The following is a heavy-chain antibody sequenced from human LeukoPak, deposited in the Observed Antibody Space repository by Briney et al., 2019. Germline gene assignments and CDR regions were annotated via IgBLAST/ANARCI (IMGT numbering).Heavy chain of an antibody. J-gene: IGHJ4*02. CDR3: AKDPYTAMVMYLDY. CDR2: ISYDGSNK. D-gene: IGHD5-18*01. Sequence: GGSLRLSCAASGFTFSSYGMHWVRQAPGKGLEWVAVISYDGSNKYYADSVKGRFTISRDNSKNTLYLQMNSLRAEDTAVYYCAKDPYTAMVMYLDYWGQGTLVTVSS. CDR1: GFTFSSYG. V-gene: IGHV3-30*18.